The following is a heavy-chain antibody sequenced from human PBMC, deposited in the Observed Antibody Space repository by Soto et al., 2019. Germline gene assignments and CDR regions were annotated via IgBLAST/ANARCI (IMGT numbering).Heavy chain of an antibody. Sequence: ASVKVSCKASGYTFTSYAMHWVRQAPGQRLEWMGWINAGNGNTKYSQKFQGRVTITRDTSASTAYMELSSLRSEDTAVYYCARAGYCANGVCPTYYYYGMDVWGQGTTVPSP. CDR1: GYTFTSYA. D-gene: IGHD2-8*01. CDR3: ARAGYCANGVCPTYYYYGMDV. CDR2: INAGNGNT. V-gene: IGHV1-3*01. J-gene: IGHJ6*02.